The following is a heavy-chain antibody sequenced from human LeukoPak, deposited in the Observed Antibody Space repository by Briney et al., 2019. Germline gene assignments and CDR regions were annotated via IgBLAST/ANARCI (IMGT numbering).Heavy chain of an antibody. Sequence: ASMKVSCKASGFTFTNYGVSWVRQAPGQGLEWMGWISAYNGDTNYAQNLQGRVTMTTDASTSTAYIELRSLRYDDTAVYYCARGAYCGGDCSSSDAFDIWGQGTMVTVSS. CDR3: ARGAYCGGDCSSSDAFDI. J-gene: IGHJ3*02. CDR2: ISAYNGDT. CDR1: GFTFTNYG. V-gene: IGHV1-18*01. D-gene: IGHD2-21*02.